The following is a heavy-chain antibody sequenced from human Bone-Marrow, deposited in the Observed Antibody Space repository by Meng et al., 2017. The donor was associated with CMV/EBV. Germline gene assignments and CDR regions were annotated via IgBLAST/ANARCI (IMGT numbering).Heavy chain of an antibody. J-gene: IGHJ4*01. D-gene: IGHD2-15*01. CDR3: AGGGQELLRSGGDD. V-gene: IGHV3-30*02. Sequence: GGSLRLSCAASGFTFSSYGMHWVRQAPGKGLEWVAFIRYDGSNKYYADSVKGRFTISRDNSKNTLYLQMNSLGAEDTAVYYGAGGGQELLRSGGDDWGHGTLVTVSS. CDR2: IRYDGSNK. CDR1: GFTFSSYG.